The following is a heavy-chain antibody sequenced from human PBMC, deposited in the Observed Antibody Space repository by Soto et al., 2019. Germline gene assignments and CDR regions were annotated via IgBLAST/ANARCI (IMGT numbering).Heavy chain of an antibody. Sequence: PGGSLRLSCAASGFTFSTYALTWVRQAPGKGLEWVSAIADHGGNTYYADSVKGRFTISRDNSKNTLYLQMNSLRAEDTALYYCAKLGAGTIYWGQGTSVTVSS. CDR2: IADHGGNT. CDR3: AKLGAGTIY. V-gene: IGHV3-23*01. D-gene: IGHD6-13*01. J-gene: IGHJ4*02. CDR1: GFTFSTYA.